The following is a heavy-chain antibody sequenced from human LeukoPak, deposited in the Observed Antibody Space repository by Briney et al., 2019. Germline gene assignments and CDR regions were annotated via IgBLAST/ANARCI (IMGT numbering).Heavy chain of an antibody. Sequence: ASVKVSCKASGYTFTSYGISWVRQATGQGLEWMGWISAYNGNTNYAQKLQGRVTMTTDTSTSTAYMELRSLRSDDTAVYYCAREVAGGGCSDYWGQGTLVTVSS. D-gene: IGHD6-19*01. CDR2: ISAYNGNT. CDR1: GYTFTSYG. J-gene: IGHJ4*02. CDR3: AREVAGGGCSDY. V-gene: IGHV1-18*01.